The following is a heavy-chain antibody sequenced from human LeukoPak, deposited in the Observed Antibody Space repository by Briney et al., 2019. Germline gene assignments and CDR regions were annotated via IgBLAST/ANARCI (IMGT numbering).Heavy chain of an antibody. D-gene: IGHD5-18*01. J-gene: IGHJ3*02. CDR3: ASGQGYSYGHTNLGGI. V-gene: IGHV5-51*01. CDR1: GYSFTSYW. Sequence: RGESLKISCKGSGYSFTSYWIGWVRQMPGKGLEWMGIIYPGDSDTRYSPSFQGQVTISADKSISTAYLQWSSLKASDTAMYYCASGQGYSYGHTNLGGIWGQGTMVTVSS. CDR2: IYPGDSDT.